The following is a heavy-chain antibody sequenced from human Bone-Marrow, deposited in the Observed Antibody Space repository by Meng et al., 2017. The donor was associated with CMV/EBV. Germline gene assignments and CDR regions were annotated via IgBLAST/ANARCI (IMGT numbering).Heavy chain of an antibody. D-gene: IGHD3-3*01. J-gene: IGHJ6*02. V-gene: IGHV1-18*01. Sequence: ASVKVSCKASGGTFSSYAISWVRQAPGQGLEWMGWISPYSGNTRYAQKLQGRVTMTTDTSTSTAYMELRSLRSDDTAVYYCARHQTPNGITIFGVVTDLSSGMDVWGQGNTVTVSS. CDR3: ARHQTPNGITIFGVVTDLSSGMDV. CDR1: GGTFSSYA. CDR2: ISPYSGNT.